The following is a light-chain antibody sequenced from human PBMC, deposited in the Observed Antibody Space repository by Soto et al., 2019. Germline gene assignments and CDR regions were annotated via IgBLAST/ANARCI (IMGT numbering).Light chain of an antibody. V-gene: IGKV3-20*01. J-gene: IGKJ5*01. CDR2: GAS. CDR1: QSVSSNY. CDR3: HQYGSSPYT. Sequence: EIVLTQSPGTLSLSPGERATLSCRASQSVSSNYLAWYQQKFGQAPRLLIYGASSRATGIPDRFSGSGSGTDFTLTISRLEPEDFAVYYCHQYGSSPYTFGQGTRLEI.